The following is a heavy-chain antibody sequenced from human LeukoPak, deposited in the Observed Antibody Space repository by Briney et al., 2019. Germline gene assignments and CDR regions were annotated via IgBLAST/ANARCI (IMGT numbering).Heavy chain of an antibody. J-gene: IGHJ4*02. D-gene: IGHD3/OR15-3a*01. V-gene: IGHV4-39*01. CDR2: IYYSGNT. Sequence: MASETLSLTCTVPGVSISSSNSYWGWIRQPPGKGLEWIGSIYYSGNTYYNASLKSQVSISIDTSKNQFSLRLTSVTAADTAVYYCARQTGSGLFILPGGQGTLVTVSS. CDR3: ARQTGSGLFILP. CDR1: GVSISSSNSY.